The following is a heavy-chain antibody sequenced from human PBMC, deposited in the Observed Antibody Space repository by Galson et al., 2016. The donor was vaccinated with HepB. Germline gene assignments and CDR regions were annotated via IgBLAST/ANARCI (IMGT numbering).Heavy chain of an antibody. Sequence: SVKVSCKASGFTFSAYGFSWVRQAPGQGLEWMGWISADNGDTELAQKFQARVTMTTDTSTSTSYMELRGLRADDTAIYFCARDDNRNYAWPLDVWGQGTTVVVSS. V-gene: IGHV1-18*01. CDR1: GFTFSAYG. CDR3: ARDDNRNYAWPLDV. J-gene: IGHJ6*02. CDR2: ISADNGDT. D-gene: IGHD1-7*01.